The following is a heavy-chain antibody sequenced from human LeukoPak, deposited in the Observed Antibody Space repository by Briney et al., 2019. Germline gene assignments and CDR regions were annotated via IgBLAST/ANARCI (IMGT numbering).Heavy chain of an antibody. V-gene: IGHV3-11*04. CDR2: ISSSGSTI. CDR3: AELGITMIGGV. Sequence: GGSLRLSCAASGFTVSGNFMTWVRQAPGKGLEWVSYISSSGSTIYYADSVKGRFTISRDNAKNSLYLQMNSLRAEDTADYYCAELGITMIGGVWGKGTTVTISS. J-gene: IGHJ6*04. CDR1: GFTVSGNF. D-gene: IGHD3-10*02.